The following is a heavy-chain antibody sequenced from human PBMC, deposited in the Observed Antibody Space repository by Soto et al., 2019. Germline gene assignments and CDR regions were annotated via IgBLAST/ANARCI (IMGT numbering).Heavy chain of an antibody. D-gene: IGHD2-15*01. V-gene: IGHV3-48*02. Sequence: GGSRRLSCAASGFTFSSYSMNWVRKAPGKGLEWVSYISSSSSTIYYADSVKGRFTISRDNAKNSLYLQMNSLRDEDTAVYYCAREFWRYCSGGSCYSNYYYYGMDVWGQGTTVTVSS. CDR1: GFTFSSYS. J-gene: IGHJ6*02. CDR3: AREFWRYCSGGSCYSNYYYYGMDV. CDR2: ISSSSSTI.